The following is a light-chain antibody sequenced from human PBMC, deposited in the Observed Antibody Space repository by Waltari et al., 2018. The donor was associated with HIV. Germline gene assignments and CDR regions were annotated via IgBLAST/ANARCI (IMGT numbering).Light chain of an antibody. V-gene: IGLV2-8*01. CDR2: EVN. CDR1: SSNVGYYNF. CDR3: TSYGGNNNLL. J-gene: IGLJ2*01. Sequence: QSALTQPPSASGSPGQSVTISCTGSSSNVGYYNFFSWYQHRPGTAPKLVIHEVNKRPSGVPDRFSGSKSGNTASLTVSGLQAEDEADYYCTSYGGNNNLLFGGGTKVTVL.